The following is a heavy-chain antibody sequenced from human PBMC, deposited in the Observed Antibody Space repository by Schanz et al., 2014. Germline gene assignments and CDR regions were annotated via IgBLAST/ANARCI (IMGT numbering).Heavy chain of an antibody. Sequence: QVHLVESGGGVVQPGRSLRLSCAASGFTFSSYPMHWVRQAPGKGLEWVALISYDGINKYYADSVKGRFTISRDNSDNTLFLQMNSLRAEDTAVYYCTKDTIGYQKPIDVWGQGTTVTVSS. V-gene: IGHV3-30*04. CDR1: GFTFSSYP. D-gene: IGHD2-8*01. CDR2: ISYDGINK. J-gene: IGHJ6*02. CDR3: TKDTIGYQKPIDV.